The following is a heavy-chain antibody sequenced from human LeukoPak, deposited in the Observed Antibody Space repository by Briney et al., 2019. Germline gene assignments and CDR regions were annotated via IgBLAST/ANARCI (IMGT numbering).Heavy chain of an antibody. D-gene: IGHD2-2*01. Sequence: GGSLRLSCAPSGVTFSRYAMCCVRQDPRKRLEWVSAIRGSGGSTYYADSVKGRFTISRDNSKNTLYLQMSSLRAEDTAVYYCAMRGLWCSSTSCPMNFQHWGQGTLVTVSS. CDR2: IRGSGGST. V-gene: IGHV3-23*01. CDR1: GVTFSRYA. CDR3: AMRGLWCSSTSCPMNFQH. J-gene: IGHJ1*01.